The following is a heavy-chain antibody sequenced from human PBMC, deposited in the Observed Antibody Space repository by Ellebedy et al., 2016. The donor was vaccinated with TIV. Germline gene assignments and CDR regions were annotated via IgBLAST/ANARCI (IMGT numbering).Heavy chain of an antibody. CDR1: GGSISSYY. CDR2: ISYSGST. D-gene: IGHD3-22*01. Sequence: MPSETLSLTCTVSGGSISSYYWSWIRQPPGKGLEWIGYISYSGSTNYNPSLKSRVTISVDTSKNQFSLKLSSVTAADTAVYYCARSGGYYDPTLDYWGQGTLVTVSS. V-gene: IGHV4-59*01. J-gene: IGHJ4*02. CDR3: ARSGGYYDPTLDY.